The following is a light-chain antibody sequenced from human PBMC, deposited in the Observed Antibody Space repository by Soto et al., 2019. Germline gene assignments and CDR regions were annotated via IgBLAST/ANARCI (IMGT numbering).Light chain of an antibody. CDR3: QSYDSSLSGSSVV. CDR2: GNS. V-gene: IGLV1-40*01. J-gene: IGLJ2*01. CDR1: SSNIGAGYD. Sequence: QSVLTQPPSVSGAPGQRVTISCTGSSSNIGAGYDVHWYQQLPGTAPKLLIYGNSNRPSGVPDRFSGSKSGTSASLAITGLQAEDEADYYCQSYDSSLSGSSVVFGGGTKPTVL.